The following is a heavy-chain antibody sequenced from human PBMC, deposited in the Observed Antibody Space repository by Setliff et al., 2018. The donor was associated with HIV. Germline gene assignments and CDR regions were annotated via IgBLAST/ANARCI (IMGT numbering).Heavy chain of an antibody. CDR2: ISSSDSTI. D-gene: IGHD3-9*01. CDR1: GFTVSTYY. V-gene: IGHV3-11*04. J-gene: IGHJ4*02. Sequence: GGSLRLSCAASGFTVSTYYMSWVRQAPGKGLEWVAYISSSDSTIYYADSVKGRFTISRDNAKNSLYLQMNSLRAEDTAVYYCARDQRVLRYFDWSNNALDFWGQGTLVTVSS. CDR3: ARDQRVLRYFDWSNNALDF.